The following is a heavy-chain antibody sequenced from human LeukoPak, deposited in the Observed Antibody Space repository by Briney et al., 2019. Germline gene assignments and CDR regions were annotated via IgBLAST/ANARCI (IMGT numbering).Heavy chain of an antibody. CDR2: INPNSGGT. CDR3: ARWGSYDFWSGYYGWFDP. D-gene: IGHD3-3*01. CDR1: GYTFTSYY. J-gene: IGHJ5*02. V-gene: IGHV1-2*02. Sequence: ASVKVSCKASGYTFTSYYMHWVRQAPGQGLEWMGWINPNSGGTKYAQKFQGRVTMTRDTSISTAYMELSRLRSDDTAVYYCARWGSYDFWSGYYGWFDPWGQGTLVTVSS.